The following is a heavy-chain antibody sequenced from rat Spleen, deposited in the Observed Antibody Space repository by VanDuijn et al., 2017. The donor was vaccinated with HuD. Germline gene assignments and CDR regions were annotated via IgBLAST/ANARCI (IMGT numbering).Heavy chain of an antibody. CDR3: ARDRGDWYFDF. Sequence: EVQLVESGGGLVQPGRSMKLSCAASGFTFSNYDMAWVRQAPTQGLEWVATINYDGSSTYYRDSVKSRFTISRDNAKNTLYLQMDSLRPEDTATYYCARDRGDWYFDFWGPGTMVTVSS. V-gene: IGHV5-29*01. CDR1: GFTFSNYD. D-gene: IGHD1-1*01. CDR2: INYDGSST. J-gene: IGHJ1*01.